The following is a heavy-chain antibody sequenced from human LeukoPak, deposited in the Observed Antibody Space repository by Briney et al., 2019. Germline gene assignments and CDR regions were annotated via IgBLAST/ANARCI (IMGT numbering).Heavy chain of an antibody. D-gene: IGHD5-18*01. Sequence: PSETLSLTCTVSGDSISSGSYYWTWIRQPAGKGLEWIGRIYTSGSTNHNPSLKSRVTISLDTSKNQFSLKLISVTAADTAVYFCARERTDTSMDYWGQGTLVTVSS. CDR1: GDSISSGSYY. CDR3: ARERTDTSMDY. CDR2: IYTSGST. V-gene: IGHV4-61*02. J-gene: IGHJ4*02.